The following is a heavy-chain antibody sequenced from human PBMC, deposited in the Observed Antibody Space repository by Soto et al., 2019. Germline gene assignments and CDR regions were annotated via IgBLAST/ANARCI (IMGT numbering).Heavy chain of an antibody. CDR1: GFTFSSYG. CDR3: AKDYYDSSGYSDY. J-gene: IGHJ4*02. V-gene: IGHV3-30*18. CDR2: ISYDGSNK. Sequence: QVQLVESGGGVVQPGRSLRLSCAASGFTFSSYGMHWVRQAPGKGLEWVAVISYDGSNKYYADSVKGRFTISRDNSKNTLYLQMNSLRAEDTAVYYCAKDYYDSSGYSDYWGQGTLVTVSS. D-gene: IGHD3-22*01.